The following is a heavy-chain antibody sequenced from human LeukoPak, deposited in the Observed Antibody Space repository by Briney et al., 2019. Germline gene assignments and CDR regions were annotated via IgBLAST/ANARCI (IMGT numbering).Heavy chain of an antibody. CDR1: GFTFSSYA. Sequence: PGGSLRLSCAASGFTFSSYAMSWVRQAPGKGLEWVSAISGSGGSTYYADSVKGRFTISRDNSKNTLYLQMNSLRAEDTAVYYCAKGRYDFWSGKGYYFDYWGQGTLVTVSS. D-gene: IGHD3-3*01. J-gene: IGHJ4*02. CDR3: AKGRYDFWSGKGYYFDY. CDR2: ISGSGGST. V-gene: IGHV3-23*01.